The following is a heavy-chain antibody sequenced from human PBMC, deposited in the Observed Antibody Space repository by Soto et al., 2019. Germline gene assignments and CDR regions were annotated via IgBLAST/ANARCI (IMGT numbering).Heavy chain of an antibody. D-gene: IGHD3-22*01. Sequence: GGSLRLSCAASGFTFSSCGMHWVRQAPGKGLEWVAVISNDGSNKYYADSVKGRFTISRDNSKNTLYLQMNSLRAEDTAVYYCAKEWVYDSSGWSFDYWGQGT. CDR1: GFTFSSCG. CDR3: AKEWVYDSSGWSFDY. CDR2: ISNDGSNK. J-gene: IGHJ4*02. V-gene: IGHV3-30*18.